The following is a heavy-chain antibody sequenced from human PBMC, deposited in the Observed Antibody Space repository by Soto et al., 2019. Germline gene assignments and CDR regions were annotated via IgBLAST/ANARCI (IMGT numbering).Heavy chain of an antibody. J-gene: IGHJ4*02. V-gene: IGHV4-34*01. CDR3: ARGNDILTGYYMGFDY. CDR2: TNHGGST. D-gene: IGHD3-9*01. Sequence: QVQLQQWGAGLLKPSETLSLTCAVYGGSFSGYYWSWIRQPPGKGLEWIGETNHGGSTNYNPSLKSRVTISVDTSKNQFSLKLSSVTAADTAVYYCARGNDILTGYYMGFDYWGQGTLVTVSS. CDR1: GGSFSGYY.